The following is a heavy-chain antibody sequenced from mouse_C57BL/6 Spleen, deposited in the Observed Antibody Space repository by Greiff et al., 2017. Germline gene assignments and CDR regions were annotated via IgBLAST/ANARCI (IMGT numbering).Heavy chain of an antibody. CDR3: ARYPYSNLYWYFDV. Sequence: QVHVKQPGAELVRPGSSVKLSCKASGYTFTSYWMHWVKQRPIQGLEWIGNIDPSDSETHYNQKFKDKATLTVDKSSSTAYMQLSSLTSEDSAVYYCARYPYSNLYWYFDVWGTGTTVTVSS. D-gene: IGHD2-5*01. CDR1: GYTFTSYW. V-gene: IGHV1-52*01. J-gene: IGHJ1*03. CDR2: IDPSDSET.